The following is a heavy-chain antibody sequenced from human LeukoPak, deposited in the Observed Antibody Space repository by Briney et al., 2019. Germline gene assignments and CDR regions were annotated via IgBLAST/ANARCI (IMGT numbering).Heavy chain of an antibody. D-gene: IGHD3-3*01. CDR1: GYTFTSYG. V-gene: IGHV1-18*01. CDR3: ARDGVVGIRFLEGYYYYMDV. Sequence: ASVKVSCKASGYTFTSYGISWVRQTPGQGLEWMGWISAYNGNTNYAQKLQGRVTMTTDTSTSTAYMELRSLRSDDTAVYYCARDGVVGIRFLEGYYYYMDVWGKGTTVTVSS. CDR2: ISAYNGNT. J-gene: IGHJ6*03.